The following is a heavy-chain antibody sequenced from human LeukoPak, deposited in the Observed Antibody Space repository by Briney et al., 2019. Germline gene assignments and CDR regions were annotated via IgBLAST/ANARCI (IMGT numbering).Heavy chain of an antibody. J-gene: IGHJ4*02. CDR1: GFTFSSYA. V-gene: IGHV3-23*01. D-gene: IGHD3-3*01. Sequence: GGSLRLSCAASGFTFSSYAMSWVRQAPGKGLEWVSAISGSGGSTYYADSVKGRFTISRDNSKNTLYLQMNSLRAEDTAVYYCAKDRYYDFWSGYYDYWGQGTLVTVSS. CDR3: AKDRYYDFWSGYYDY. CDR2: ISGSGGST.